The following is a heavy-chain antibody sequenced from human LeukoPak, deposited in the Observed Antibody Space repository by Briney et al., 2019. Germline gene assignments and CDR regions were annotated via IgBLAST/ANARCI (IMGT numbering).Heavy chain of an antibody. CDR2: ISSSGSTI. Sequence: GGSLRLSCAASGFTFSSYEMNWVRQAPGKGLEWVSYISSSGSTIYYADSVKGRFTISRDNAKNSLYLQMNSLRAEDTAVYYCARRRTSYVRNYYYYYMDVWGKGTTVTISS. D-gene: IGHD2-2*01. CDR3: ARRRTSYVRNYYYYYMDV. V-gene: IGHV3-48*03. CDR1: GFTFSSYE. J-gene: IGHJ6*03.